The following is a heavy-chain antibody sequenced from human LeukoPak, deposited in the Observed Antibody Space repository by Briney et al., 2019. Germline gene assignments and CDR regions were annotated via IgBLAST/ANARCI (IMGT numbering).Heavy chain of an antibody. CDR2: ISSSSSYI. CDR3: AREHYFYHMDG. J-gene: IGHJ6*03. CDR1: GFTFSSYS. Sequence: GGSLRLSCAASGFTFSSYSMNWVCQAPGKGLEWVSSISSSSSYIYYADSVKGRFTISRDNAKNSLYLQMNSLRAEDTAVYYCAREHYFYHMDGWGEGTTVTVSS. V-gene: IGHV3-21*01.